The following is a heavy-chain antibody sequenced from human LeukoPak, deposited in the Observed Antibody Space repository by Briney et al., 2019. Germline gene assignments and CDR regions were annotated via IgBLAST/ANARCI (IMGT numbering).Heavy chain of an antibody. Sequence: PSETLSLTCTVSGGSISSYYWSWIRQPPGKGLEWIGYIYYSGSTNYNPSLKSRVTISVDTSKNQFSLKLSSVTAADTAVYYCAGNVENIVVVPAASQVPYYYYYGMDVWGQGTTVTVSS. CDR1: GGSISSYY. CDR2: IYYSGST. J-gene: IGHJ6*02. D-gene: IGHD2-2*01. V-gene: IGHV4-59*01. CDR3: AGNVENIVVVPAASQVPYYYYYGMDV.